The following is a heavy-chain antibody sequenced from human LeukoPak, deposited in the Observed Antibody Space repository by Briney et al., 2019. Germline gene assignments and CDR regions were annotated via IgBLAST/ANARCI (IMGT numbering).Heavy chain of an antibody. V-gene: IGHV3-30-3*01. CDR2: ISYDGSNK. CDR3: AREGRLIAAGYYYGMDV. D-gene: IGHD6-13*01. J-gene: IGHJ6*02. CDR1: GFTFSSYA. Sequence: PGRSLRLSCAASGFTFSSYAMHWVRQAPGKGLEWVAVISYDGSNKYYADSVRGRFTISRDNSKNTLYLQMNSLRAEDTAVYYCAREGRLIAAGYYYGMDVWGQGTTVTVSS.